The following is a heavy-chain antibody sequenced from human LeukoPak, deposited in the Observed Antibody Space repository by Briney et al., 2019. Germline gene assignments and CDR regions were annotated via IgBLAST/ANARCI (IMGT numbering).Heavy chain of an antibody. CDR1: GYIFTDYD. D-gene: IGHD6-13*01. V-gene: IGHV1-8*01. CDR2: MSPNNGAT. J-gene: IGHJ4*02. Sequence: ASVKVSCKASGYIFTDYDINWVRQAAGQGLEWMGWMSPNNGATGYAQKFQGRVTMTRDTSISTAYMELSSLRSEDTAVYYCTRGQPQSSTGDYWGQGTLVTVSS. CDR3: TRGQPQSSTGDY.